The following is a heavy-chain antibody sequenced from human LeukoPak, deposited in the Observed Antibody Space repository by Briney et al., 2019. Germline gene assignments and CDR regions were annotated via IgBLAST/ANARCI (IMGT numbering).Heavy chain of an antibody. Sequence: SETLSLTCTVSGGSISSYYWSWIRQPPGKGLEWIGNIYYSGSTNYNPSLKSRVTISVDTSKNQFSLKLSSVTAADTAVYYCARHPSYYYGSGGRGYYFDYWGQGTLVTVSS. CDR2: IYYSGST. D-gene: IGHD3-10*01. CDR3: ARHPSYYYGSGGRGYYFDY. CDR1: GGSISSYY. J-gene: IGHJ4*02. V-gene: IGHV4-59*08.